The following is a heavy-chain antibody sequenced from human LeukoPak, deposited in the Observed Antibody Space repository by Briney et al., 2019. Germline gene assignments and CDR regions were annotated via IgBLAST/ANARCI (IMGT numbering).Heavy chain of an antibody. J-gene: IGHJ5*02. V-gene: IGHV6-1*01. Sequence: SQTLSLTCASSGESVSSKSGTWNWIRQSRSRGLEWVGRTYYRSTWYNDYAVSVRGRITVNPDTSKNQFSLHLNSVTPEDTAVYYCARRLTQYDCFDPWGQGILVTVSS. CDR2: TYYRSTWYN. CDR3: ARRLTQYDCFDP. D-gene: IGHD2-2*01. CDR1: GESVSSKSGT.